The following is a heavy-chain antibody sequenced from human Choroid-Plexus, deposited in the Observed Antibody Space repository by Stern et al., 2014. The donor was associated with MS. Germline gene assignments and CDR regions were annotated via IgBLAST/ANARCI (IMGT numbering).Heavy chain of an antibody. Sequence: VQLVESGPGLVKPSQTLSLTCTVSGGSISSGGYYWSWIRQHPGKGLEWTGYIYYSGSTYYNPSLKSRVSISVDTSKNQFSLKLSSVTAADTAVYYCARGPPDYYDSSGYYTYWGQGTLVTVSS. CDR2: IYYSGST. CDR3: ARGPPDYYDSSGYYTY. D-gene: IGHD3-22*01. J-gene: IGHJ4*02. CDR1: GGSISSGGYY. V-gene: IGHV4-31*03.